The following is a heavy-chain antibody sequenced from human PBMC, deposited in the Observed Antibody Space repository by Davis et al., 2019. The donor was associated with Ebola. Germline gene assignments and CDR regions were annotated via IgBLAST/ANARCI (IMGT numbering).Heavy chain of an antibody. CDR3: ARGREAAAGRAWIY. D-gene: IGHD6-13*01. CDR2: MNPNSGNT. J-gene: IGHJ4*02. Sequence: ASVKVSCKVSGYILTELSIHWVRQAPGQGLEWMGWMNPNSGNTGYAQKFQGRVTMTRNTSISTAYMELSSLRSEDTAVYYCARGREAAAGRAWIYWGQGTLVTVSS. V-gene: IGHV1-8*01. CDR1: GYILTELS.